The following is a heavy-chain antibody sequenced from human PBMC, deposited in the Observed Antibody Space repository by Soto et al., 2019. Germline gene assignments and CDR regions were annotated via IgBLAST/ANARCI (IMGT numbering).Heavy chain of an antibody. D-gene: IGHD3-10*01. V-gene: IGHV4-39*02. CDR3: AKGGSGSYSNAFDI. CDR2: IYYSGST. CDR1: GGLLSRGANF. J-gene: IGHJ3*02. Sequence: PETLRHRYTVSGGLLSRGANFLCWVRQPPGKGLEWIGSIYYSGSTYYNPSLKSRVTISVDTSKNHFSLKLSSVTAADTAVYYCAKGGSGSYSNAFDIWGQGTMVT.